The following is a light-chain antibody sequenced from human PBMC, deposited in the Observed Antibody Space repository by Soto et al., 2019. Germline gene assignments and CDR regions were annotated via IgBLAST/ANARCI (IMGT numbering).Light chain of an antibody. CDR1: QSISSY. CDR2: AAS. V-gene: IGKV1-39*01. CDR3: QQRKT. J-gene: IGKJ1*01. Sequence: DIQMTQSPSSLSASVGDRVTITCRASQSISSYLNWYQQKPGKAPKLLIYAASSLQSGVPSRLSGSGSGTDFTLTISSLQPEDFATYYCQQRKTFGQGTKVEIK.